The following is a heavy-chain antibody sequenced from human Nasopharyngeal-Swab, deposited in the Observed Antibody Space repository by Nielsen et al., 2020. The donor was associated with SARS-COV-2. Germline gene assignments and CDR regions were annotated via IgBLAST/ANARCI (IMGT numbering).Heavy chain of an antibody. CDR3: ARERSFVAPDTFDR. V-gene: IGHV3-48*02. CDR1: GFTFSNYN. J-gene: IGHJ4*02. D-gene: IGHD5-12*01. CDR2: ISKSSSTV. Sequence: GESLKISCAASGFTFSNYNMHWVRQAPGKGLEWISYISKSSSTVYYADSVKGRITISRDNAKSSLYLQMNRLTNEDTAVYYCARERSFVAPDTFDRWGQGTLVTVSS.